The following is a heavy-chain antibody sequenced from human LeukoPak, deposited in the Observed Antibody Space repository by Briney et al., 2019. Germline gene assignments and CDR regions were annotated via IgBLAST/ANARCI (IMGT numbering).Heavy chain of an antibody. CDR1: GGSVSSGRYY. D-gene: IGHD6-13*01. V-gene: IGHV4-61*01. CDR2: IDYSGRT. CDR3: AKNPGFSSSWYMHY. J-gene: IGHJ4*02. Sequence: SETLSLTCTVSGGSVSSGRYYWSWIRQPPGKGLEWIGYIDYSGRTNYNPSLKSRVTISVDTSQNQFSLKLSSVTAADTAVYYCAKNPGFSSSWYMHYWGQGNMVTVSS.